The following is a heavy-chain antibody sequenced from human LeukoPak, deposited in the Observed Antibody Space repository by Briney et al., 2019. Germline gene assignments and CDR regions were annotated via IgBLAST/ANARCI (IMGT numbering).Heavy chain of an antibody. D-gene: IGHD5-18*01. Sequence: GESLKISCKGSGYSFPSYWIGWVRQMPGKGLEWMGIIYPGDSDTRDSPSFQGQVTISADKSISTAYLQWSSLKASDTAMYYCARHVSFYSYGYQDWFDPWGQGTLVTVSS. CDR1: GYSFPSYW. V-gene: IGHV5-51*01. J-gene: IGHJ5*02. CDR3: ARHVSFYSYGYQDWFDP. CDR2: IYPGDSDT.